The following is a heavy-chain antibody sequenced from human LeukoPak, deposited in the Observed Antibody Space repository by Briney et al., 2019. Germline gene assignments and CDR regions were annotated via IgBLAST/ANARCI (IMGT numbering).Heavy chain of an antibody. J-gene: IGHJ4*02. CDR3: ARDRAAADLDY. V-gene: IGHV3-48*01. Sequence: GGSLRLSCAASGFTFSSYSMNWVRQAPGKGLEWVSYISSSSSSIYYADSVKGRFTISRDNSKNTLYLQMSSLRAEDTAVYYCARDRAAADLDYWGQGTLVTVSS. CDR1: GFTFSSYS. D-gene: IGHD6-13*01. CDR2: ISSSSSSI.